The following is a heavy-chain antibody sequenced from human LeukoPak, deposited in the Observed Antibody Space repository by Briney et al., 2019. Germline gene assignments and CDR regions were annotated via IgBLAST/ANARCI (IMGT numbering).Heavy chain of an antibody. Sequence: ASVKVSCKASGYTFTTYGISWVRQAPGQGLEWMGWISGYNNNTESVQKLQGRVTMTTDTSTSTAYMELRSLRSDDTAVYYCARASNFDWLLYFDYWGQGTLVTVSS. V-gene: IGHV1-18*01. CDR2: ISGYNNNT. D-gene: IGHD3-9*01. J-gene: IGHJ4*02. CDR3: ARASNFDWLLYFDY. CDR1: GYTFTTYG.